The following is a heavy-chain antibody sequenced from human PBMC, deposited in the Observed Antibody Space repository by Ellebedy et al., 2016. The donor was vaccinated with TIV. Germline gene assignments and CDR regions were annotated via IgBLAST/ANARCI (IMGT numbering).Heavy chain of an antibody. J-gene: IGHJ4*02. V-gene: IGHV1-69*13. CDR3: ARGWTVAGSPDPSFF. CDR1: GGIFSTYG. D-gene: IGHD6-19*01. CDR2: ITPIFGRA. Sequence: ASVKVSXXASGGIFSTYGINWVRQAPGQGLEWMGGITPIFGRANYAQKFQGRVIITADESTTTAYMELSSLRFEDTAVYYCARGWTVAGSPDPSFFWGQGTLVTVS.